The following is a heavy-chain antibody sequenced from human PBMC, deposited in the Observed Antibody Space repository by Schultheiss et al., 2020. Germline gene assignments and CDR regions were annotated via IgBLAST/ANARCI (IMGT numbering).Heavy chain of an antibody. CDR1: GGSISSSSYY. V-gene: IGHV4-39*01. D-gene: IGHD6-19*01. CDR2: IYYSGST. J-gene: IGHJ5*02. Sequence: SETLSLTCTVSGGSISSSSYYWGWIRQPPGKGLEWIGSIYYSGSTYYNPSLKSRVTISVDTSKNQFSLKLSSVTAADTAVYYCARVNWSGWYHFDPWGHGTLVTVSS. CDR3: ARVNWSGWYHFDP.